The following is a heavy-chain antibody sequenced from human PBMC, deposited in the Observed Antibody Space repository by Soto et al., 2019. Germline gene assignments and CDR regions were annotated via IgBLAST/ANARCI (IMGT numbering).Heavy chain of an antibody. CDR2: INPNSGGT. Sequence: ASVKVSCKASGYTFTGYYMHWVRQAPGQGLEWMGWINPNSGGTNYAQKFQGRVTMTRDTSISTAYMELSRLRSDDTAVYYCARVEPTVTTVRYYYYGMDVWGQGTTVTVS. CDR3: ARVEPTVTTVRYYYYGMDV. CDR1: GYTFTGYY. J-gene: IGHJ6*02. D-gene: IGHD4-4*01. V-gene: IGHV1-2*02.